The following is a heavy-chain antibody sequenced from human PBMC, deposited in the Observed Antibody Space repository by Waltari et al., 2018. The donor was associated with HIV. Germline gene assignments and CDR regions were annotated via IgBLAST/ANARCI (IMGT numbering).Heavy chain of an antibody. D-gene: IGHD6-19*01. CDR1: GYTFTSYP. J-gene: IGHJ4*02. V-gene: IGHV1-3*01. Sequence: QVHLLQSGAEVKKPGASVKVSCKASGYTFTSYPIHWLRQAPGQRIEWMAWINAGTGNTKYSQNFQGRVTITRDTSASTAYMELSSLRSEDTAVYYCARHNSSWYGTFDHWGQGTLVTVSS. CDR3: ARHNSSWYGTFDH. CDR2: INAGTGNT.